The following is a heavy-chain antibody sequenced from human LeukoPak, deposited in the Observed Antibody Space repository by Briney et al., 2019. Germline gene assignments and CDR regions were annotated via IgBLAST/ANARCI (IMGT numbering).Heavy chain of an antibody. D-gene: IGHD3-10*01. Sequence: PSQTLSLTCTVSGGSISSGSYYWSWIRQPAGKGLEWIGRIYTSGSTNYNPSLKSRVTISVDTSKNQFSLKLSSVTAADTAVYYCARDLGMVRGVKRGLDLVAFDIWGQGTMVTVSS. CDR2: IYTSGST. CDR1: GGSISSGSYY. J-gene: IGHJ3*02. CDR3: ARDLGMVRGVKRGLDLVAFDI. V-gene: IGHV4-61*02.